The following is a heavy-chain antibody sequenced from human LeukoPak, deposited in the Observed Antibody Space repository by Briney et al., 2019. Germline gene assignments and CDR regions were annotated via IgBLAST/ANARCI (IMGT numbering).Heavy chain of an antibody. CDR1: GFTFSSYA. Sequence: AGSLRLSCAASGFTFSSYAMGWVRQAPGKGLEWVSGIVSRGGTTYYADSVKGRFIISRDNSENTLYLQMNSLRAEDTAVYYCAKFGKKVVVVAAVGLDSWGQGTLVTVSS. D-gene: IGHD2-15*01. V-gene: IGHV3-23*01. CDR2: IVSRGGTT. J-gene: IGHJ4*02. CDR3: AKFGKKVVVVAAVGLDS.